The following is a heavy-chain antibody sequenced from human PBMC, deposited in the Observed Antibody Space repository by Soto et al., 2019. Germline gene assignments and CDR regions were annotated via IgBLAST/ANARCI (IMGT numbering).Heavy chain of an antibody. Sequence: EPRSLTCTVSDGGITGYYWAWIRQSPGEGLEWIGYVYNTGSPSYNPSLKSRVTMSVDASTNQFSLILTSVTATDTAVYYCAGERLTGSGYFDYWGQGTLVTVSS. CDR3: AGERLTGSGYFDY. CDR1: DGGITGYY. V-gene: IGHV4-59*01. CDR2: VYNTGSP. D-gene: IGHD3-22*01. J-gene: IGHJ4*02.